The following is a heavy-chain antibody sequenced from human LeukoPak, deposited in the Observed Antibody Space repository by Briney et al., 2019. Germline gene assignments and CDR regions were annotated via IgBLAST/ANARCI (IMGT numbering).Heavy chain of an antibody. D-gene: IGHD2-2*01. Sequence: SETLSLTCTVSGGSISSYFWSWIRQPPGKGLEWIGYIYYSGSTNYNPSLKSRVTISVDTSKNQFSLKLSSVTAADTAVYYCARARYQRSSVDPWGQGTLVTVSS. V-gene: IGHV4-59*01. CDR3: ARARYQRSSVDP. CDR1: GGSISSYF. CDR2: IYYSGST. J-gene: IGHJ5*02.